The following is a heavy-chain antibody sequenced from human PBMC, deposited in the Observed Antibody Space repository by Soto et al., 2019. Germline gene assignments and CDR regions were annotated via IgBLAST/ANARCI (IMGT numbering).Heavy chain of an antibody. D-gene: IGHD5-18*01. Sequence: PGGSLRLSCAASGFTFISYAMSWVLQAPGKGLEWVSAISGSGGSTYYADSVKGRFTISRDNSKNTLYLQMNSLRAEDTAVYYCAKDPNDWDTAMVDYWGQGTLVTVSS. CDR1: GFTFISYA. CDR2: ISGSGGST. CDR3: AKDPNDWDTAMVDY. V-gene: IGHV3-23*01. J-gene: IGHJ4*02.